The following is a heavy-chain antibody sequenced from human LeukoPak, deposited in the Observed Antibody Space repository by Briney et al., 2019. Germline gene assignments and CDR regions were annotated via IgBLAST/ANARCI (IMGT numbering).Heavy chain of an antibody. Sequence: GGSLRLSCAASGFTSSSYALNWVRQAPGKGLEWVAAVSGSGDRMYHADSVKGRFTISRDNSKNTIYLQMNSLRAEDTALYYCAKAAAAPGFDFWGQGTLVTVSS. CDR2: VSGSGDRM. J-gene: IGHJ4*02. CDR1: GFTSSSYA. D-gene: IGHD6-13*01. CDR3: AKAAAAPGFDF. V-gene: IGHV3-23*01.